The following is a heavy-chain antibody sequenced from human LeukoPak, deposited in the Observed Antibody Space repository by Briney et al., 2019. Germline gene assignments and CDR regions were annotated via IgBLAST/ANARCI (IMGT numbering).Heavy chain of an antibody. CDR2: IYPDDSDI. V-gene: IGHV5-51*01. J-gene: IGHJ4*02. CDR3: ARKAVAGPAFDY. CDR1: GYNFPSHW. Sequence: GESLKISCQGSGYNFPSHWIAWVRQMPGKGLEWMRIIYPDDSDITYSPSFQGQVTISADKSINTAYLQWASLKVSDTAIFYCARKAVAGPAFDYWGQGTLVTVSS. D-gene: IGHD6-19*01.